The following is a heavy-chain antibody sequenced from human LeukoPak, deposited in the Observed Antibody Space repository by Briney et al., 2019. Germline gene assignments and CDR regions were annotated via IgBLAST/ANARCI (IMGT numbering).Heavy chain of an antibody. CDR1: GGSFSGYY. CDR2: INHSGST. CDR3: ARGQPGSTGTTWSWGWFDP. D-gene: IGHD1-7*01. J-gene: IGHJ5*02. V-gene: IGHV4-34*01. Sequence: SGTLSLTCAVYGGSFSGYYWSWIRQSPGKGLEWIGEINHSGSTNYNPSLKSRVTISVDTSKNQFSLKLSSVTAADTAVYYCARGQPGSTGTTWSWGWFDPWGQGTLVTVSS.